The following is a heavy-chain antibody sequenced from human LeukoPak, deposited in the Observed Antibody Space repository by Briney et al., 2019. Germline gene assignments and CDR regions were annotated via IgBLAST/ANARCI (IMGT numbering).Heavy chain of an antibody. CDR2: IIPILGIA. Sequence: ASVKVSCKASGGTFSSYAISWVRQAPGQGLEWMGRIIPILGIANYAQKFQGRVTITADESTSTAYMELSSLRSEDTAVYYCASTGGVGATHDAFDIWGQGTMVTVSS. J-gene: IGHJ3*02. V-gene: IGHV1-69*04. CDR1: GGTFSSYA. D-gene: IGHD1-26*01. CDR3: ASTGGVGATHDAFDI.